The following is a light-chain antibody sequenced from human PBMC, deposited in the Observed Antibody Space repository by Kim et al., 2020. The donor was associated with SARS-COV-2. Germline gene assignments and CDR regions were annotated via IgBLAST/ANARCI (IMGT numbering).Light chain of an antibody. CDR1: SGDVGSYNL. V-gene: IGLV2-23*02. CDR2: EVS. J-gene: IGLJ2*01. CDR3: CSYSSSSTVL. Sequence: GRSITISCTGTSGDVGSYNLVSWYQQHPGKAPRLMIYEVSERPSGVSNRFSGSKSGNTASLTISGLRAEDEADYFCCSYSSSSTVLFGGGTQLTVL.